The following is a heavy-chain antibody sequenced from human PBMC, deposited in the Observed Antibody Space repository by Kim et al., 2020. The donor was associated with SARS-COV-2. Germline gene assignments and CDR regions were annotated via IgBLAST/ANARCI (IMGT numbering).Heavy chain of an antibody. D-gene: IGHD4-17*01. Sequence: YSSPSLKSRVTISLDPSKNQFSLNLSSVTAADTAVYYCAKVTTRSQQTYWGQGTLVTVSS. CDR3: AKVTTRSQQTY. V-gene: IGHV4-30-2*03. J-gene: IGHJ4*02.